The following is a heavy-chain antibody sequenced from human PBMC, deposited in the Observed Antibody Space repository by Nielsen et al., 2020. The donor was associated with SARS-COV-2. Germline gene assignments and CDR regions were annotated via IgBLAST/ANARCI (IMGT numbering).Heavy chain of an antibody. D-gene: IGHD2/OR15-2a*01. CDR1: GFTFGTSW. CDR3: VRDYFASFDY. J-gene: IGHJ4*02. Sequence: GGSLRLSCAASGFTFGTSWMSWVRQAPGKGLMVVSVINTDGSNTLYADSVKGRFTISRDNSRNTLYLQMNSLGAEDTAVYYCVRDYFASFDYWGQGTLVTVSS. V-gene: IGHV3-74*01. CDR2: INTDGSNT.